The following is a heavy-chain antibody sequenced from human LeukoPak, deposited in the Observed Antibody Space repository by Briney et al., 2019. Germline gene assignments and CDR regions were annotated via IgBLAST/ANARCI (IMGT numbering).Heavy chain of an antibody. CDR2: IHYSGSS. Sequence: SETLSLTCTVSGGSISSSSYYWAWIRQPPGKGLEWIGSIHYSGSSYYNPSLKSRITISVDTSKNQFSLKLSSVTAADTAVYYCARERLVGATPQYYFDYWGQGTLVTVSS. CDR3: ARERLVGATPQYYFDY. CDR1: GGSISSSSYY. D-gene: IGHD1-26*01. J-gene: IGHJ4*02. V-gene: IGHV4-39*02.